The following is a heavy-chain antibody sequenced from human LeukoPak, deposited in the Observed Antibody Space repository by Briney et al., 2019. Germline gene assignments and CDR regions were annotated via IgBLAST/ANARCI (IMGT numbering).Heavy chain of an antibody. J-gene: IGHJ4*02. CDR1: GFTFSSYA. D-gene: IGHD1-26*01. CDR2: SGSGGRT. V-gene: IGHV3-23*01. Sequence: GGSPRLSCAASGFTFSSYAMSWVRQAPGKGLEWVSGSGSGGRTYYADSVKGRFTISRDNSKNTLYLQMNSLRADDTAVYYCAXXXGPTVGTTWGQGTLVTVSS. CDR3: AXXXGPTVGTT.